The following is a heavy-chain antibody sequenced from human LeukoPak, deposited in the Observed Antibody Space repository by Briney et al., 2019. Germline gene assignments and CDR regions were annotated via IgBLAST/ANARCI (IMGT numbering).Heavy chain of an antibody. V-gene: IGHV3-21*04. Sequence: PGGSLRLSCAASGFTFSSYSMNWVRQAPGKGLEWVSSISSSSSYIYYADSVKGRFTISRDNAKNSLYLQMNSLRAEDAAVYYCARDRCSSTSCFFGYWGQGTLVTVSS. CDR3: ARDRCSSTSCFFGY. CDR1: GFTFSSYS. J-gene: IGHJ4*02. CDR2: ISSSSSYI. D-gene: IGHD2-2*01.